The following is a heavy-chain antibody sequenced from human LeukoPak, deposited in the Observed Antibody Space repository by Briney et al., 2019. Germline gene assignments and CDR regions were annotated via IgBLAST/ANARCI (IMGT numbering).Heavy chain of an antibody. J-gene: IGHJ4*02. CDR1: GGSISSSNW. CDR3: ARTVGAGPSAIDY. D-gene: IGHD1-26*01. Sequence: SGTLSLTCAVSGGSISSSNWWSWVRQPPGKGLEWIGEIYHSGSTNYNPSLKSRVTISVDKPKNQFSLKLSSVTAADTAVYYCARTVGAGPSAIDYWGQGTLVTVSS. CDR2: IYHSGST. V-gene: IGHV4-4*02.